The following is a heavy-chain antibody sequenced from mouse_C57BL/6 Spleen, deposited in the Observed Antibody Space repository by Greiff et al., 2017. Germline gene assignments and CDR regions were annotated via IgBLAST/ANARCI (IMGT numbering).Heavy chain of an antibody. CDR3: ARAYYSNYFDY. CDR2: IYPGSCNT. Sequence: VQLQQSGPELVKPGASVKISCKASGYSFTSYYIHWVKQRPGEGREWSGWIYPGSCNTMYSEKFKGKATLTADTSSSTAYMQLSSLTSEDSAVYYCARAYYSNYFDYWGQGTTLTVSS. V-gene: IGHV1-66*01. J-gene: IGHJ2*01. CDR1: GYSFTSYY. D-gene: IGHD2-5*01.